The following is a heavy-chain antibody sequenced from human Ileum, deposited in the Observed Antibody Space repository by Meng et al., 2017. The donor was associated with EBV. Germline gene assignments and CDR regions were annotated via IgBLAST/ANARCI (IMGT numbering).Heavy chain of an antibody. CDR1: GVSIERSSDK. CDR2: IYYSGTT. Sequence: QLQLQESGPGLVKPSETLPLTFTVSGVSIERSSDKWGWIRQSPGKGLEWMGNIYYSGTTYYNPSLKSRVTISVDTSKNQFSLKLSSVTAADTAVYYCARGYSSGWYYFDSWGQGTLVTVSS. J-gene: IGHJ4*02. CDR3: ARGYSSGWYYFDS. D-gene: IGHD6-19*01. V-gene: IGHV4-39*01.